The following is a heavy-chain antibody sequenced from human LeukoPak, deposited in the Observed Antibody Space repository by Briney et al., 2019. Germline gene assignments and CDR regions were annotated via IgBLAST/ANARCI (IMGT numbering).Heavy chain of an antibody. CDR1: GGSISSYF. J-gene: IGHJ4*02. D-gene: IGHD2-21*02. CDR2: IYYSGST. Sequence: SSETLSLTCTVSGGSISSYFWIWIRQPPGKGLEWICYIYYSGSTNYNPSVKSRVTISLDTPKNQFSLKLSSVTAADTAVYFCARGAYCGANCYSYFDYWGQGTLVTVSS. V-gene: IGHV4-59*01. CDR3: ARGAYCGANCYSYFDY.